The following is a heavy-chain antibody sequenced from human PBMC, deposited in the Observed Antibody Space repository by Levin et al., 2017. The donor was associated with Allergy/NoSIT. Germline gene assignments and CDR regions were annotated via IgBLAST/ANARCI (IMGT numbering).Heavy chain of an antibody. CDR3: ARGGNWNPPWLYDY. J-gene: IGHJ4*02. Sequence: HGGSLRLSCSASGFTFSTYTMNWVRQAPGKGLEWVSSIRDSDNSTYYADSVKGRFTISRDNAKNSVHLQMNSLRGEDTAVYYCARGGNWNPPWLYDYWGQGSLVMVSS. V-gene: IGHV3-21*01. D-gene: IGHD1-1*01. CDR2: IRDSDNST. CDR1: GFTFSTYT.